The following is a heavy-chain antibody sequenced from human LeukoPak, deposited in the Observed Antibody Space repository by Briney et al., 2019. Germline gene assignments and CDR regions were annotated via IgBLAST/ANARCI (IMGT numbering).Heavy chain of an antibody. V-gene: IGHV3-30*01. CDR3: ARDDSNRFGWDFDY. J-gene: IGHJ4*02. CDR1: GFTFSSYA. CDR2: ISYDGSNK. Sequence: GGSLRLSCAASGFTFSSYAMHWVRQAPGKGLEWVAVISYDGSNKYYADSVKGRFTISRDNSKNTLYLQMNSLRAEDTAVYYCARDDSNRFGWDFDYWGQGTLVTVSS. D-gene: IGHD3-16*01.